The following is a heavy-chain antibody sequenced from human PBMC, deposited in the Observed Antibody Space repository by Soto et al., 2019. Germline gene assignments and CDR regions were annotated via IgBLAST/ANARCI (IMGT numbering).Heavy chain of an antibody. CDR2: IYPGDSDT. J-gene: IGHJ4*02. CDR3: ATQDYYDSSGYGDY. V-gene: IGHV5-51*01. D-gene: IGHD3-22*01. CDR1: GYSFTSYW. Sequence: ASVKVSGKGSGYSFTSYWIGWVRQMPGKGLEWMGIIYPGDSDTRYSPSFQGQVTISADKSISTAYLQWSSLKASDTAMYYCATQDYYDSSGYGDYWGQGTLVTVSS.